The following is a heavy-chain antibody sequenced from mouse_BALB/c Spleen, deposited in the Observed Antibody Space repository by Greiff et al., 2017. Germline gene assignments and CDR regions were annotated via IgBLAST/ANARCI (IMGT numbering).Heavy chain of an antibody. D-gene: IGHD1-1*01. V-gene: IGHV5-6*01. CDR1: GFTFSSYG. CDR3: ARRGDGSSYFDY. CDR2: ISSGGSYT. J-gene: IGHJ2*01. Sequence: EVHLVESGGDLVKPGGSLKLSCAASGFTFSSYGMSWVRQTPDKRLEWVATISSGGSYTYYPDSVKGRFTISRDNAKNTLYLQMSSLKSEDTAMYYCARRGDGSSYFDYWGQDTTLTVSS.